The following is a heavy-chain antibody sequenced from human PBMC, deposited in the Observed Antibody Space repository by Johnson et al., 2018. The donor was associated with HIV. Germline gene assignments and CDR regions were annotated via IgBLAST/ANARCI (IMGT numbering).Heavy chain of an antibody. CDR1: GFTFSSYA. J-gene: IGHJ3*01. V-gene: IGHV3-NL1*01. D-gene: IGHD3-3*01. CDR3: ARSYYDFAPIGPAFDL. Sequence: QVQLVESGGGVVQPGRSLRLSCAASGFTFSSYAIHWVRQAPGKGLEWVSAISGSGGSTYYADSVKGRFTISRDNSKNTLFLQMNSLTTEDTAVYYCARSYYDFAPIGPAFDLWGQGTMVTVSS. CDR2: ISGSGGST.